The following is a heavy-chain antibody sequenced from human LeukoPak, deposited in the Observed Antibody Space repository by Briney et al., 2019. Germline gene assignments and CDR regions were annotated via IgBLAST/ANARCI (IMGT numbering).Heavy chain of an antibody. CDR1: GFTFGDYA. CDR2: IRSKAYGGTT. J-gene: IGHJ4*02. CDR3: TRDWPPRYCSSTSCYTAVDY. Sequence: GGSLRLSCTASGFTFGDYAMSWFRQAPGKGLEWVGFIRSKAYGGTTEYAASVKGRFTISRDDSKSIAYLQMNSLKTEDTAVYYCTRDWPPRYCSSTSCYTAVDYWGQGTLVTVSS. V-gene: IGHV3-49*03. D-gene: IGHD2-2*02.